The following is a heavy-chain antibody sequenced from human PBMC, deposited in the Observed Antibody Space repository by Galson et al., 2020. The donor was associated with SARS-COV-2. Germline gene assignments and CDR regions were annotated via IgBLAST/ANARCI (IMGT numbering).Heavy chain of an antibody. CDR3: AGAPRGYDYGMDV. V-gene: IGHV3-53*05. J-gene: IGHJ6*02. D-gene: IGHD3-10*01. Sequence: QLGESLKISCAASGFTVSRNYMRWVRPAPGKGLEWVPDIYVGGDTFYADSVKGRFTIPRDSLKNTLYLQINSLRAEDTAVYYCAGAPRGYDYGMDVWGQGTTVTVSS. CDR1: GFTVSRNY. CDR2: IYVGGDT.